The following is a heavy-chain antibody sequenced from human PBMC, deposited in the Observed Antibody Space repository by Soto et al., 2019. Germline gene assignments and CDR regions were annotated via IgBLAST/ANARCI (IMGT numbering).Heavy chain of an antibody. CDR2: FDPEDGET. Sequence: ASVKVSCKVSGYTLSELSMHWVRQAPGKGLEWMGGFDPEDGETIHAQKFQGRVTMTEDTSTDTAYMELSSLRSEDTAFYYCATTAYCTSTTCYGGDWFDPWGQGTLVTVSS. CDR3: ATTAYCTSTTCYGGDWFDP. D-gene: IGHD2-2*01. CDR1: GYTLSELS. J-gene: IGHJ5*02. V-gene: IGHV1-24*01.